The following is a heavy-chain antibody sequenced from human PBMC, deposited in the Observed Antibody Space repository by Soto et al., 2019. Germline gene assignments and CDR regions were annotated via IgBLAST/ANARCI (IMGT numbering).Heavy chain of an antibody. V-gene: IGHV1-2*02. Sequence: ASVKVSCKASGYTFTGYYIHWVRQAPGQGLEWMGWINPNSGGTIYIQKFRGRVTMTRDTSVTTAYMELSRLTSDDTAVYYCAKGGAVAGGVDWFDPWGQGTLVTVSS. J-gene: IGHJ5*02. CDR3: AKGGAVAGGVDWFDP. CDR2: INPNSGGT. CDR1: GYTFTGYY. D-gene: IGHD6-19*01.